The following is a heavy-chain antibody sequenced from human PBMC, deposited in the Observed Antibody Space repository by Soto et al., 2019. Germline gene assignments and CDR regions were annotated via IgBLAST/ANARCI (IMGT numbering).Heavy chain of an antibody. Sequence: ASVKVSCKASGYTFTDYYMHWVRQAPGQGLEWMGWINPNSGGTNFAQTFQGRVTMTRDTSISTAYMELSRLRSDDTAVYYCARDWYYFDSSGYSKPIYYYYYGMDVWGQGTTVTVSS. CDR3: ARDWYYFDSSGYSKPIYYYYYGMDV. CDR1: GYTFTDYY. D-gene: IGHD3-22*01. J-gene: IGHJ6*02. CDR2: INPNSGGT. V-gene: IGHV1-2*02.